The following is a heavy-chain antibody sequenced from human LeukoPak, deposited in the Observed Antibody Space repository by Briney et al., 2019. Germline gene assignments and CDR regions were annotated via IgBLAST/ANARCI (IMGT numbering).Heavy chain of an antibody. J-gene: IGHJ6*02. CDR2: ISSSSSYI. V-gene: IGHV3-21*01. CDR3: ARDYDILTTYYYYGMDV. CDR1: GFTFSSYS. Sequence: GGSLRLSCAASGFTFSSYSMNWVRQAPGKGLERVSSISSSSSYIYYADSVKGRFTISRDNAKNSLYLQMNSLRAEDTAVYYCARDYDILTTYYYYGMDVWGQGTTVTVSS. D-gene: IGHD3-9*01.